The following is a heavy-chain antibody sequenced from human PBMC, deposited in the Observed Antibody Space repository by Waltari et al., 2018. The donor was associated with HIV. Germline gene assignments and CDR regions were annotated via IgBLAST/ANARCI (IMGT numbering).Heavy chain of an antibody. J-gene: IGHJ6*02. CDR1: GGSISSYY. CDR2: IYYSGST. V-gene: IGHV4-59*01. Sequence: QVQLQESGPGLVKPSETLSLTCTVSGGSISSYYWSWIRQPPGKGLAWIGYIYYSGSTNYNPSLKSRVTISVDTSKNQFSLKLSSVTAADTAVYYCARGKEKRFLEWLVAPVGGGYYYYYYGMDVWGQGTTVTVSS. CDR3: ARGKEKRFLEWLVAPVGGGYYYYYYGMDV. D-gene: IGHD3-3*01.